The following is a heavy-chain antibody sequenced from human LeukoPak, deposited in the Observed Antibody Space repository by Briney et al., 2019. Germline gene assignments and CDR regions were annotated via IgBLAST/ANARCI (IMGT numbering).Heavy chain of an antibody. CDR2: VYHSGNT. CDR3: AKDEGGYCGGDNWTPPIGAFDV. CDR1: GAFVSNSNW. J-gene: IGHJ3*01. V-gene: IGHV4-4*02. D-gene: IGHD2-21*02. Sequence: PSETLSLTCGVSGAFVSNSNWWSWVRHPPGKGLEWIGEVYHSGNTNYSPSLRSRVTISMDKSKNQFSLNLNSVTAADTAIYYCAKDEGGYCGGDNWTPPIGAFDVWGQGTMITVSS.